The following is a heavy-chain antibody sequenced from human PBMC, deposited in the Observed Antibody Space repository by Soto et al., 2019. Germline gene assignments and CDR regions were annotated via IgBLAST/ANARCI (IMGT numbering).Heavy chain of an antibody. CDR3: ASYDYKGDYFDY. V-gene: IGHV3-66*01. Sequence: EVQLVESGGGLVQPGGSPRLSCAASGFTVSSNYMSWVRQAPGKGLEWVSVIYSGGSTYYADSVKGRFTISRDNSKNTLYLQMNSLRAEDTAVYYCASYDYKGDYFDYWGQGTLVTVSS. D-gene: IGHD4-4*01. J-gene: IGHJ4*02. CDR1: GFTVSSNY. CDR2: IYSGGST.